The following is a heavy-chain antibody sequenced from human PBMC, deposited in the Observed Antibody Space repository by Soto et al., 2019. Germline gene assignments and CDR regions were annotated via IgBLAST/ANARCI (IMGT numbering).Heavy chain of an antibody. CDR3: ARWRYNNYHSFLRTDY. J-gene: IGHJ4*02. CDR2: IIPIFGTA. CDR1: GGTFSSYA. D-gene: IGHD1-20*01. Sequence: QVQLVQSGAEVKKPGSSVKVSCKASGGTFSSYAISWVRQAPGQGLEWMGGIIPIFGTANYARKFQGRVTITADESTSTAYMGLSSLRSEDTAVYYCARWRYNNYHSFLRTDYWGQGPLVTVSS. V-gene: IGHV1-69*01.